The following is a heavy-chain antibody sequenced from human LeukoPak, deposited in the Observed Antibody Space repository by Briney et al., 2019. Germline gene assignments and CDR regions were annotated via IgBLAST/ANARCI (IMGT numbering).Heavy chain of an antibody. Sequence: GASVKVSCKASGYTFTSYYMHWVRQAPGQGLEWMGILNPSGGSTSYAQKFQGRVTMTRDTSTSTVYMELSSLRSEDTAVYYCARDLASNYGGNSGNYYYGMDVWGQGTTVTVSS. CDR1: GYTFTSYY. CDR2: LNPSGGST. J-gene: IGHJ6*02. CDR3: ARDLASNYGGNSGNYYYGMDV. D-gene: IGHD4-23*01. V-gene: IGHV1-46*01.